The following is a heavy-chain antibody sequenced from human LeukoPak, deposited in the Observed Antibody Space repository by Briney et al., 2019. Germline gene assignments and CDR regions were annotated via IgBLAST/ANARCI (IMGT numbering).Heavy chain of an antibody. V-gene: IGHV1-69*13. CDR2: IIPIFGTA. J-gene: IGHJ2*01. CDR1: GGTFSSYA. D-gene: IGHD2-2*01. CDR3: ACCSSTSCPTGDWYFDL. Sequence: SVKVSCKASGGTFSSYAISWVRQAPGQGLEWMGGIIPIFGTANYAQKFQGRVTITADESTSTACMELSSLRSEDTAVYYCACCSSTSCPTGDWYFDLWGRGTLVTVSS.